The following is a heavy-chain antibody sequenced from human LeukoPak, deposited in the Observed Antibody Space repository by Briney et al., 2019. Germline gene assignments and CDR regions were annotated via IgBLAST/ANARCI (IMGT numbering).Heavy chain of an antibody. Sequence: SETLSLTCGVYGGSFSGYYWTWTRQPPGKGLEWIGEINHSGSTNYNPSLKSRVTISVDTSKNQFSPKLSSVTAADTAVYYCARGRSLYYELYFDYWGQGTLVTVSS. CDR2: INHSGST. J-gene: IGHJ4*02. V-gene: IGHV4-34*01. CDR3: ARGRSLYYELYFDY. CDR1: GGSFSGYY. D-gene: IGHD3-22*01.